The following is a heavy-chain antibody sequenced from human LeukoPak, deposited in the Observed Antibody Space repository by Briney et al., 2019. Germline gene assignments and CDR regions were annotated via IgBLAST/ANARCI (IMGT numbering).Heavy chain of an antibody. V-gene: IGHV3-74*01. CDR2: INAHGSSA. D-gene: IGHD1-26*01. J-gene: IGHJ4*02. CDR1: GFTFSTYW. Sequence: GGSLRLSCAASGFTFSTYWMHWVRQAPGKGLVWVSRINAHGSSATYADSVKGRFTISRDNAKNTLYLQMNSLRAEGTAVYYCATEAQVGATGGSDYWGQGTLVTVSS. CDR3: ATEAQVGATGGSDY.